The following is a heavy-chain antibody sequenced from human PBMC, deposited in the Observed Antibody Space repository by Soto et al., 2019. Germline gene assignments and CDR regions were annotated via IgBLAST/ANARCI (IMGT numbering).Heavy chain of an antibody. V-gene: IGHV3-23*01. CDR3: AKNGCGGDCYSSVAGNWFDP. J-gene: IGHJ5*02. Sequence: GGSLRLSCVASGFTFSGNVMSWVRQAPGKGLEWISTISGSGGSTYYADSVKGRFTISRDNSNNTLYLQMHSLTAADTAVYYCAKNGCGGDCYSSVAGNWFDPWGQGTLVTVSS. D-gene: IGHD2-21*02. CDR1: GFTFSGNV. CDR2: ISGSGGST.